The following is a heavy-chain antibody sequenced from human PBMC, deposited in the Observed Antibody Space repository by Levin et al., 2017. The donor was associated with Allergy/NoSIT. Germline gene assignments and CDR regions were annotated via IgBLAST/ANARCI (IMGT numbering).Heavy chain of an antibody. J-gene: IGHJ6*02. CDR2: ISYDGSNK. V-gene: IGHV3-30*18. CDR3: EKDQHRGQQLSYYYGLDV. Sequence: KGLEWVAVISYDGSNKYYADSVKGRFTISRDNSKNTLYLQMNSLRPEDTAVYYCEKDQHRGQQLSYYYGLDVWGQGTTVTVSS. D-gene: IGHD3-16*02.